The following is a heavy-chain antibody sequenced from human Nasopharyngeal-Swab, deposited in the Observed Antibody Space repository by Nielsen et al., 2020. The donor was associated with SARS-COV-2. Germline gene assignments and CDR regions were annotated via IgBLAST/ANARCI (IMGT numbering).Heavy chain of an antibody. J-gene: IGHJ4*02. D-gene: IGHD2-2*01. CDR1: GFTFGDYA. CDR2: IRSEANGGTA. V-gene: IGHV3-49*04. CDR3: TGYSTIFY. Sequence: GGSLRLSCTTSGFTFGDYAMSWVRQAPGKGLEWVGFIRSEANGGTAEYAVSVEGRFSISRDDSKSIVYLQMNSLKTEDTAVYYCTGYSTIFYWGQGTLVTVSS.